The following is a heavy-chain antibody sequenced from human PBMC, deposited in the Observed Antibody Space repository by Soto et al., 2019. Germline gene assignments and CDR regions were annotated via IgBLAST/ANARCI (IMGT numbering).Heavy chain of an antibody. Sequence: SETLSLTCTVSGGSISSSSYYWGWIRQPPGKGLEWIGSIYYSGSTYYNPSLKSRVTISVDTSKNQFSLKLSSVTAADTAVYYWARDGVITAVAGTYYYYGMDVWGQGTTVTVSS. V-gene: IGHV4-39*02. D-gene: IGHD6-19*01. J-gene: IGHJ6*02. CDR1: GGSISSSSYY. CDR2: IYYSGST. CDR3: ARDGVITAVAGTYYYYGMDV.